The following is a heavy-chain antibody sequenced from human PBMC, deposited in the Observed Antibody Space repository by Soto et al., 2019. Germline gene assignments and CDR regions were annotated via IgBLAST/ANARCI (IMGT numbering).Heavy chain of an antibody. CDR2: ISAHSGNT. D-gene: IGHD6-13*01. J-gene: IGHJ4*02. CDR1: GYTFTSYA. V-gene: IGHV1-18*01. CDR3: ASIAASGIVHDFDF. Sequence: QVQLVQSEGEVKKPGASVKISCRASGYTFTSYAINWVRQAPGQGLEWMGWISAHSGNTNYAQKVQGRVTMTTDTSTSTAYMELRSLRSDDTALYYCASIAASGIVHDFDFWGQGTLVTVSS.